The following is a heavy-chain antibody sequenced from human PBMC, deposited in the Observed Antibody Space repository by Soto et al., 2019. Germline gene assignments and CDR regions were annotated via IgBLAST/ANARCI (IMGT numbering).Heavy chain of an antibody. J-gene: IGHJ4*02. V-gene: IGHV2-5*02. D-gene: IGHD1-20*01. CDR3: AHRRGGYNWDDGYFDY. Sequence: QITLKESGPTLVKPTQTLTLTCTFSGFSLSTSGVGVGWIRQPPGKALEWLAVIYWDDDKRYSPSLPSRLSITKDTSKNHVVLIMTNMDPVDTATYFCAHRRGGYNWDDGYFDYWGQGTLVTVSS. CDR2: IYWDDDK. CDR1: GFSLSTSGVG.